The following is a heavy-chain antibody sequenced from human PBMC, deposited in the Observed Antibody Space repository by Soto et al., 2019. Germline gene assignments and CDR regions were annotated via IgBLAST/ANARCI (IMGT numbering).Heavy chain of an antibody. V-gene: IGHV3-33*01. CDR2: IWYDGSNK. CDR3: ARGVGGTVTTRVGMDV. D-gene: IGHD4-17*01. J-gene: IGHJ6*02. Sequence: QVQLVESGGGVVQPGRSLRLSCAASGFTFSSYGMHWVRQAPGKGLEWVAVIWYDGSNKYYADSVKGRFTISRDNSKNTLYLQMNSLRAEDTAVYYCARGVGGTVTTRVGMDVWGQGTTVTVSS. CDR1: GFTFSSYG.